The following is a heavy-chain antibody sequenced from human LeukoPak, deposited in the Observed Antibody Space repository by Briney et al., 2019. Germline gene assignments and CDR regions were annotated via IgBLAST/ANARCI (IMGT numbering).Heavy chain of an antibody. CDR1: GGSVSSGSYY. Sequence: ASETLSLTCTVSGGSVSSGSYYWSWIRQPPGKGLEWIGYIYYSGSTNYNPSLKSRVTISVDTSKNQFSLKLSSVTAADTAVYYCASIGYCTNGVCYRGDYWGQGTLVTVSS. V-gene: IGHV4-61*01. D-gene: IGHD2-8*01. CDR2: IYYSGST. J-gene: IGHJ4*02. CDR3: ASIGYCTNGVCYRGDY.